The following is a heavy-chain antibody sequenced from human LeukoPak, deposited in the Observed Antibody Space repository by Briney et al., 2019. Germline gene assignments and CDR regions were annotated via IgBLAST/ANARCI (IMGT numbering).Heavy chain of an antibody. V-gene: IGHV3-7*01. Sequence: GGSLRLSCAASGFTFSNYWMSWVRQSPGKGLEWVAHINNDGSEKYYVDSVKGRFTISRDNAKNSLYLQMNSLRVEDTAVCYCARDKVTYWGQGTLVTVSS. CDR3: ARDKVTY. CDR1: GFTFSNYW. CDR2: INNDGSEK. J-gene: IGHJ4*02.